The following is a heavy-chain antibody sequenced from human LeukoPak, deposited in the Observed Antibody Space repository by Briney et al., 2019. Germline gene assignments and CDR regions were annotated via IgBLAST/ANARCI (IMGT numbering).Heavy chain of an antibody. V-gene: IGHV3-21*01. D-gene: IGHD6-13*01. CDR3: ARDLALSSREIS. Sequence: RPGGTLRLSCAASGFIFSSYNMNWVRQAPGKGLEWVSSISSSSHYIFYADSVKGRFTISRDNAKNSLYLQMNSLRAEDTAVYYCARDLALSSREISWGQGTLVTVSS. CDR1: GFIFSSYN. CDR2: ISSSSHYI. J-gene: IGHJ4*02.